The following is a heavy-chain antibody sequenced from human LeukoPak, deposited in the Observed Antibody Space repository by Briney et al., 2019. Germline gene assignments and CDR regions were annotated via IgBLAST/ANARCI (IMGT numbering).Heavy chain of an antibody. CDR1: GFMFNSFW. CDR2: IKTDGSES. J-gene: IGHJ4*02. D-gene: IGHD1-26*01. V-gene: IGHV3-74*01. Sequence: GGSLRLSCEASGFMFNSFWVHWVRQGPGKGLVWVARIKTDGSESSYADFVRGRFIISRDNARNTLFLQMDSLRDDDTAVYFCARDVGPYGGSPGGDWGLGTLVTVSS. CDR3: ARDVGPYGGSPGGD.